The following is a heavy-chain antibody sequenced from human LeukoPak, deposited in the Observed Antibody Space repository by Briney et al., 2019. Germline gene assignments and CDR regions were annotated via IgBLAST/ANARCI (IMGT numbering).Heavy chain of an antibody. V-gene: IGHV3-7*01. J-gene: IGHJ3*02. CDR1: GFIFSNAW. Sequence: GGSLRLSCAASGFIFSNAWMSWVRQAPGKGLEWVANIKQDGSEKYYVDSVKGRFTISRDNAKNSLYLQMNSLRAEDTAVYYCARDTDAFDIWGQGTMVTVSS. CDR3: ARDTDAFDI. CDR2: IKQDGSEK.